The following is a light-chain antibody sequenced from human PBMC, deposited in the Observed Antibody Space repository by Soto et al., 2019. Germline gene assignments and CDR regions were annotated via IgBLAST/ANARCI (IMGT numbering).Light chain of an antibody. CDR1: SSYVGAYYF. V-gene: IGLV2-14*01. CDR3: SSYTSTNTPYV. Sequence: QSSLTQPVSVSWSPGQSITISFTGSSSYVGAYYFVSCYQHRPVKAPELILYEVTNRPSGISSRFSGSKSGNTDSLTISGLQADDEAYYYCSSYTSTNTPYVFGTGTKV. J-gene: IGLJ1*01. CDR2: EVT.